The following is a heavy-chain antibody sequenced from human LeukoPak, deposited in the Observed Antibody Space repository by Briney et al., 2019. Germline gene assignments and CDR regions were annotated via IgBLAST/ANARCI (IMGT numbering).Heavy chain of an antibody. J-gene: IGHJ4*02. CDR1: GFTFSSNW. CDR3: ARVNNSSWHN. CDR2: IKPDGSAQ. Sequence: GGSLRLSCATSGFTFSSNWMSWVRHVPGRGLDWVANIKPDGSAQYYAASVKGRFTVSRDNAKNSVYLQMNSLRVEDTAVYYCARVNNSSWHNWGQGTLFTVSA. D-gene: IGHD6-13*01. V-gene: IGHV3-7*01.